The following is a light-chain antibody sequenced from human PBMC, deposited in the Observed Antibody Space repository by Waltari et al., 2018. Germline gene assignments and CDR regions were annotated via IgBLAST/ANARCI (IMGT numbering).Light chain of an antibody. CDR3: ALYMGSGIWV. CDR1: SGSLSPPPS. CDR2: KAN. Sequence: TVVTHEPSLSVSPGCTVKLTCALISGSLSPPPSPPWYQQTPGQAPRTLVYKANARASGVPDRFSGSILGNTAALTITGAQADDESDYYCALYMGSGIWVFGGGTRLTVL. J-gene: IGLJ3*02. V-gene: IGLV8-61*01.